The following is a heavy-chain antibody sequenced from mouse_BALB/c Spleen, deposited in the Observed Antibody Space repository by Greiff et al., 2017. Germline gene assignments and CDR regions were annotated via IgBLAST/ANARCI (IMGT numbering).Heavy chain of an antibody. CDR3: ARQGGNAMDY. CDR2: ISSGGGRT. CDR1: GFAFSSYD. J-gene: IGHJ4*01. Sequence: EVKLVESGGGLVKPGGSLKLSCAASGFAFSSYDMSWVRQTPGKRLEWVAYISSGGGRTYYPDTVKGRFTISRDNAKNTLYLKRSSLKSEDTAMYYCARQGGNAMDYWGQGTTVTVSS. V-gene: IGHV5-12-1*01. D-gene: IGHD1-1*02.